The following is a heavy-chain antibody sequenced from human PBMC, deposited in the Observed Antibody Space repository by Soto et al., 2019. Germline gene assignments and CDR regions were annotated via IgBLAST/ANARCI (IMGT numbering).Heavy chain of an antibody. D-gene: IGHD3-10*01. V-gene: IGHV3-23*01. CDR1: GFTFSSYA. Sequence: PGGSLRLSCAASGFTFSSYAMSWVRQAPGKGLEWVSAISGSGGSTYYADSVKGRFTISRDNSKNTLYLQMNSLRAEDTAVYYCAKEIEGITMVRGVDYYYYYMDVWGKGTTVTVS. CDR3: AKEIEGITMVRGVDYYYYYMDV. J-gene: IGHJ6*03. CDR2: ISGSGGST.